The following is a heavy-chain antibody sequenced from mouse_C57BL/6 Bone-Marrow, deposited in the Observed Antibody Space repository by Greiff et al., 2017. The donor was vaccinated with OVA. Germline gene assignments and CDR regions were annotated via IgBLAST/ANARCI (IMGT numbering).Heavy chain of an antibody. Sequence: QVQLQQPGAELVMPGASVKLSCKASGYTFTSYWMHWVKQRPGQGLEWIGEIDPSDSYTNYNQKFKGKSTLTVDKSSSTAYMQLSSLTSEDSAVYCCAREGIWFYFDYWGQGTTLTVSS. CDR2: IDPSDSYT. D-gene: IGHD2-2*01. J-gene: IGHJ2*01. V-gene: IGHV1-69*01. CDR3: AREGIWFYFDY. CDR1: GYTFTSYW.